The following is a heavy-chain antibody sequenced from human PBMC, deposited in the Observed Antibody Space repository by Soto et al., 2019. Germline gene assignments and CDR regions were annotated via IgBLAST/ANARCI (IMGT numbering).Heavy chain of an antibody. V-gene: IGHV4-34*01. CDR2: INHSGST. J-gene: IGHJ6*03. Sequence: QVQLQQWGAGLLKPSETLSLTCAVYGGSFSGYYWSGIRQPPGKGLEWIGEINHSGSTNYNPSLKSRSTISVDTSKTQFSLGLSSVTAADTAVYYCASPPHMDFWGKGTTVTVSS. CDR3: ASPPHMDF. CDR1: GGSFSGYY.